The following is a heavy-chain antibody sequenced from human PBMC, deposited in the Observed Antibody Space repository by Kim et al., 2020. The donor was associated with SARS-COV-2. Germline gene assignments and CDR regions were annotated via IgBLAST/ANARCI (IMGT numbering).Heavy chain of an antibody. CDR2: IYSGGST. J-gene: IGHJ6*02. CDR3: ARDSFIAVAGTFYYYGMDV. D-gene: IGHD6-19*01. V-gene: IGHV3-53*04. Sequence: GGSLRLSCAASGFTVSSNYMSWVRQAPGKGLEWVSVIYSGGSTYYADSVKGRFTISRHNSKNTLYLQMNSLRAEDTAVYYCARDSFIAVAGTFYYYGMDVWGQGTTVTVSS. CDR1: GFTVSSNY.